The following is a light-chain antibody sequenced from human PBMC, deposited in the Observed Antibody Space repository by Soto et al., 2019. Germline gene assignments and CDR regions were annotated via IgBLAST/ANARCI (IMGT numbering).Light chain of an antibody. CDR3: QQYNDRPPIT. V-gene: IGKV3-11*01. CDR1: QSVSNS. Sequence: EIVLTQSQGTLSLSPGERATLSCRASQSVSNSLAWYQQKPGQPPRLLIYDVSNRATGIPARFSGSGSGTDFTLTISRLEPEDFAVYYCQQYNDRPPITFGQGTRLEIK. J-gene: IGKJ5*01. CDR2: DVS.